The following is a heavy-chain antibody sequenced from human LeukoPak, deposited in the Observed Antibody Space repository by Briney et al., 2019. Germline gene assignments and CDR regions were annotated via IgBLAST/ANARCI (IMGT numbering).Heavy chain of an antibody. J-gene: IGHJ6*02. CDR1: GGSFSGYY. CDR3: ARGAAYSYGYYYYYYGMDV. V-gene: IGHV4-34*01. CDR2: INHSGST. D-gene: IGHD5-18*01. Sequence: SETLSLTCAVYGGSFSGYYWSWIRQPPGKGLEWIGEINHSGSTNYNPSLKSRVTISVDTSKNQFSLQLNSVTPEDTAVYYCARGAAYSYGYYYYYYGMDVWGQGTTVTVSS.